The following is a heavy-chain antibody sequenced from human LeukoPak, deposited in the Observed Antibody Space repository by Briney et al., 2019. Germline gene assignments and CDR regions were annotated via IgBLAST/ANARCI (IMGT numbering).Heavy chain of an antibody. J-gene: IGHJ6*02. CDR2: IYSGGST. D-gene: IGHD6-6*01. V-gene: IGHV3-66*01. CDR3: ASRRYSSSKGAYYGMDV. Sequence: GGSLRLSCAASGFTFSTYWMHWVRQAPGKGLEWVSVIYSGGSTYYADSVKGRFTISRDNSKNTLYLQMNSLRAEDTAVYYCASRRYSSSKGAYYGMDVWGQGTTVTVSS. CDR1: GFTFSTYW.